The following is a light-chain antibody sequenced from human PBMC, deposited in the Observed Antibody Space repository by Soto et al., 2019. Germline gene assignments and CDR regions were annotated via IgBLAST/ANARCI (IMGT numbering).Light chain of an antibody. CDR2: DAS. CDR1: QSVSSN. Sequence: DIVRTQSPATLSVSPGEGATLSCRASQSVSSNLAWYRQKPGQAPRLLIYDASTRATGIPARFGGSGSGTEFTLTISSLQSEDFAVYYCQHYIKWPLTFGGGTKVEIK. J-gene: IGKJ4*01. V-gene: IGKV3-15*01. CDR3: QHYIKWPLT.